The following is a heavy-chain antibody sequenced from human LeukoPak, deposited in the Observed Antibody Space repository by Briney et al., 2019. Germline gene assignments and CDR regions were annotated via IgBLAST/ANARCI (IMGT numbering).Heavy chain of an antibody. D-gene: IGHD2-2*01. J-gene: IGHJ5*02. Sequence: GASVKVSCKASGYTFTSYDINWVRQATGQGLEWMGWMNPSSGNTGYAQKFQGRVTITRNTSISTAYMELSSLRSEDTAVYYCARGVVVPAATSGSWFDPWGQGTLVTVSS. CDR1: GYTFTSYD. CDR2: MNPSSGNT. V-gene: IGHV1-8*03. CDR3: ARGVVVPAATSGSWFDP.